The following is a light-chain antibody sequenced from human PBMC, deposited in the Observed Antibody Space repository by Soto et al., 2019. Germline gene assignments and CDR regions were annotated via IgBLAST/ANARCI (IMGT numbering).Light chain of an antibody. Sequence: DIQMTQSPSSLSASVGDIVTITCRASQTISNSLNWHQQKSGKAPKLLIFAASNLHIGVPSRFSGSGSGTEFTLTISNLLREDFATYYCQKSYFILGKFGRGTKVDIK. CDR2: AAS. CDR3: QKSYFILGK. V-gene: IGKV1-39*01. J-gene: IGKJ1*01. CDR1: QTISNS.